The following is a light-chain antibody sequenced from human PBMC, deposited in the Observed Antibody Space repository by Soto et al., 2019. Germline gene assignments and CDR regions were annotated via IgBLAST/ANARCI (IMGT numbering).Light chain of an antibody. CDR3: QQYNDWPRT. CDR1: QSVSYN. J-gene: IGKJ3*01. CDR2: GLS. V-gene: IGKV3D-15*01. Sequence: EIVMTQSPATLSVSPGERATLSCRANQSVSYNLAWYQQKPGQAPRLLLYGLSTRATGIPARFSSSGSGTEFTLTISSMQSEDFAIYYCQQYNDWPRTFGPGTKVDFK.